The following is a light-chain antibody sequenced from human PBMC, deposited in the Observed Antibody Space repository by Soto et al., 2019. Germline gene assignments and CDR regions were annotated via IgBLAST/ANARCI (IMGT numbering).Light chain of an antibody. V-gene: IGLV2-18*01. CDR1: SSDVGDYEH. J-gene: IGLJ3*02. CDR2: DVT. Sequence: QSVLTQPPSVSGSPGQSVSISCSVTSSDVGDYEHVSWYQQAPGTAPKLIIFDVTNRPSGVRDRFSGSKSGNTPSLTIFGLQAEDEADYYCSLYTSSSTWVFGGGTKLTVL. CDR3: SLYTSSSTWV.